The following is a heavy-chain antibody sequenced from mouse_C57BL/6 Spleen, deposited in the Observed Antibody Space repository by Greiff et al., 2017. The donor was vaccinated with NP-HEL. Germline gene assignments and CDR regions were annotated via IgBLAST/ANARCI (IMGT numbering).Heavy chain of an antibody. CDR3: ARGDDYDRNWFAY. J-gene: IGHJ3*01. V-gene: IGHV14-3*01. D-gene: IGHD2-4*01. Sequence: EVQLQQSVAELVRPGASVKLSCTASGFNIKNTYMHWVKQRPEQGLEWIGRIDPAHGNTKYAPKFQGKAPITADTSSNTDYLQLSSLTSEDTAIYYCARGDDYDRNWFAYWGQGTLVTVSA. CDR2: IDPAHGNT. CDR1: GFNIKNTY.